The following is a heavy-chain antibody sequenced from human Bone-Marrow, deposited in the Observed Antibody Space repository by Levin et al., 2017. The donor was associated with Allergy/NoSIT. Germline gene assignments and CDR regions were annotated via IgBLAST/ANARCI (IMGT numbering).Heavy chain of an antibody. D-gene: IGHD6-19*01. V-gene: IGHV1-18*01. CDR2: ISIYNGYT. Sequence: ASVKVSCKASGYNFGGQYMHWVRQAPGQGLEWMGWISIYNGYTKSSDNFQGRLTMTTDTSTSTAYMELRSLKFDDTAVYYCTREGRAVAGRGGFDHWGQGTLVTVSS. J-gene: IGHJ4*02. CDR1: GYNFGGQY. CDR3: TREGRAVAGRGGFDH.